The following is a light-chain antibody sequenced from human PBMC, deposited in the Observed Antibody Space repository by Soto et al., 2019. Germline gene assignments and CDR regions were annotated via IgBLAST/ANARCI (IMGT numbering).Light chain of an antibody. V-gene: IGLV2-14*01. Sequence: QSVLTQPASVSGSPGQSITISCTGTSSDVGGYNYVSWYQQHPGKAPKLIIYEVNHRPSGVSNRFSGSKSGNTASLTISGLQAEDEAHYYCSSYTTISTLIFGGGTQLTVL. J-gene: IGLJ2*01. CDR1: SSDVGGYNY. CDR3: SSYTTISTLI. CDR2: EVN.